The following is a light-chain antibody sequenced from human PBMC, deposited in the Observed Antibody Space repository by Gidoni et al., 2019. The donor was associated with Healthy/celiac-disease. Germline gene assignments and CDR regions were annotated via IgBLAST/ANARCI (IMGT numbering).Light chain of an antibody. CDR1: QSISSY. V-gene: IGKV1-39*01. Sequence: DIQMTQPPSSLSASVGDRVTITCRASQSISSYLNWYQQKPGKAPKLLIYAASSLQSGVPSRFSGSGAGTDFTLTIGSLQPEDFATYYCQQSYSTPWTFGQGTRVEIK. J-gene: IGKJ1*01. CDR3: QQSYSTPWT. CDR2: AAS.